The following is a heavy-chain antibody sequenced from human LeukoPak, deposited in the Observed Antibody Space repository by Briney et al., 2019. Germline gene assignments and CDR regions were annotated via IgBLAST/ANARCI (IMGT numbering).Heavy chain of an antibody. J-gene: IGHJ6*03. CDR3: AKSPVLWFGEWYYYYYYMDV. CDR2: ISSSSSYI. V-gene: IGHV3-21*04. CDR1: GFTFSSYS. Sequence: NPGGSLRLSCAASGFTFSSYSMNWVRQAPGKGLEWVSSISSSSSYIYYADSVKGRFTISRDNAKNSLYLQMNSLRAEDTAVYYCAKSPVLWFGEWYYYYYYMDVWGKGTTVTVSS. D-gene: IGHD3-10*01.